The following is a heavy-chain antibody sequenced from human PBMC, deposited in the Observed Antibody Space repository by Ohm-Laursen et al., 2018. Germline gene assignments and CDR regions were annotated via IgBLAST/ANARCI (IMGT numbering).Heavy chain of an antibody. V-gene: IGHV1-46*01. CDR3: ASPEPSNPAEFYYVWGSYSY. D-gene: IGHD3-16*01. J-gene: IGHJ4*02. CDR2: INPSGGST. CDR1: GYTFTSYY. Sequence: GASVKVSCNASGYTFTSYYMHWVRQAPGQGLEWMGIINPSGGSTSYAQKFQGRVTITADESTSTVYMELSSLRSEDTAVYYCASPEPSNPAEFYYVWGSYSYWGQGTLVTVSS.